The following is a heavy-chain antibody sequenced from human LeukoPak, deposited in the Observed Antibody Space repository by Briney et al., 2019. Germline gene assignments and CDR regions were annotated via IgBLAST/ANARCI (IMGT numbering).Heavy chain of an antibody. Sequence: PGGSLRLSCAASGFTFSSSWMHWVRQAPGKGLMWVSRINSDGTSIIYADSVKGRFTISRDNAKNTLFLQMNSLRAEGTAVYYCARNYYYRFDYWGQGTLVTVSS. J-gene: IGHJ4*02. V-gene: IGHV3-74*01. CDR3: ARNYYYRFDY. CDR2: INSDGTSI. CDR1: GFTFSSSW. D-gene: IGHD5-12*01.